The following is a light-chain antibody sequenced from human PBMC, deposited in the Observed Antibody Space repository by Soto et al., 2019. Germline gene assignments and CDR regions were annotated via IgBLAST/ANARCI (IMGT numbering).Light chain of an antibody. CDR3: QQYGDSPRLT. CDR2: GAS. J-gene: IGKJ4*01. Sequence: EIVLTQSPGTLSLSPGEGATLSCRASQSVRNNYLAWYQQKPGQAPSLLIYGASARATGIPDRFSGSGSGTDFPLTISALEPEDFAVYYCQQYGDSPRLTFGGGTRVEIK. CDR1: QSVRNNY. V-gene: IGKV3-20*01.